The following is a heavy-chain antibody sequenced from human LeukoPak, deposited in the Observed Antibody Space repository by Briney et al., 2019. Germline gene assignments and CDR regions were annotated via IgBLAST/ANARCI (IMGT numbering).Heavy chain of an antibody. V-gene: IGHV3-23*01. CDR1: GFTFSSYA. CDR2: ISGSGGST. D-gene: IGHD3-22*01. J-gene: IGHJ4*02. Sequence: PGGSLRLSCAASGFTFSSYAMSWVRQAPGKGLEWVSAISGSGGSTHYADSVKGRFTISRDNSKNTLYLQMNSLRAEDTAVYYCATHGVVVVITTSSVRTSLPFDYWGQGTLVTVSS. CDR3: ATHGVVVVITTSSVRTSLPFDY.